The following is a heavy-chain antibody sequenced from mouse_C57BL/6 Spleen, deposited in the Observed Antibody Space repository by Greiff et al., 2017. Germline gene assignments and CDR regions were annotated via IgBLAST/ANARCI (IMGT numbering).Heavy chain of an antibody. CDR2: IYPSDSET. CDR3: ARERYYGSSYWYFDV. Sequence: QVQLQQSGAELVRPGSSVKLSCKASGYTFTSYWMDWVKQRPGQGLEWIGNIYPSDSETHYNQKFKDKATLTVDKSSSTAYMQLSSLTSEDSAVYYCARERYYGSSYWYFDVWGTGTTVTVSS. V-gene: IGHV1-61*01. J-gene: IGHJ1*03. D-gene: IGHD1-1*01. CDR1: GYTFTSYW.